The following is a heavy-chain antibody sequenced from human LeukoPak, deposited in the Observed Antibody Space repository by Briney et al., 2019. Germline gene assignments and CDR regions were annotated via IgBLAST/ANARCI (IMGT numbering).Heavy chain of an antibody. CDR3: ARGGYSYGSYFDY. CDR2: ISSNGGST. Sequence: PGGSLRLSCAASGFTFSSYAMHGVRQAPGKGPEYVSAISSNGGSTYYANSVKGRFTISRDNSKNTLYLQMGSLRAEDMAVYYCARGGYSYGSYFDYWGQGTLVTVSS. D-gene: IGHD5-18*01. CDR1: GFTFSSYA. J-gene: IGHJ4*02. V-gene: IGHV3-64*01.